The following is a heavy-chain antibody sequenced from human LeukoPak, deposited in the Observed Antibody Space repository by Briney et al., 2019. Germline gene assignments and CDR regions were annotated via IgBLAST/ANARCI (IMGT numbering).Heavy chain of an antibody. V-gene: IGHV1-18*04. CDR1: GYTFTSYG. CDR2: ISAYNGNT. Sequence: GASVKVSCKASGYTFTSYGISWVRQAPGQGLEWMGWISAYNGNTNYAQKLQGRVTMTTDTSTSTAYMEPRSLRSDDTAVYYCARNPPYYYGSGSYYGGFDYWGQGTLVTVSS. CDR3: ARNPPYYYGSGSYYGGFDY. J-gene: IGHJ4*02. D-gene: IGHD3-10*01.